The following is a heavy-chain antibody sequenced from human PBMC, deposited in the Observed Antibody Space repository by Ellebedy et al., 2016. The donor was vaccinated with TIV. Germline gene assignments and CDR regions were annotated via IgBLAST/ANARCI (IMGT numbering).Heavy chain of an antibody. CDR3: ARGIVRKATRKVYYYGMDD. V-gene: IGHV3-11*04. CDR1: GFTFSDYY. D-gene: IGHD1-26*01. Sequence: GGSLRLSXATPGFTFSDYYMSWIRQAPGKGLEWISYIITSSSTIYSADSVKGRFTISRDNAKNSLYLQMNSLRVEDTAVYYCARGIVRKATRKVYYYGMDDWGQGTTVTVS. CDR2: IITSSSTI. J-gene: IGHJ6*02.